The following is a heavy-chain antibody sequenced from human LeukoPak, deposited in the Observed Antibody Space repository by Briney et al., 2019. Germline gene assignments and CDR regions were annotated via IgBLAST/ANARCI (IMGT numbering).Heavy chain of an antibody. V-gene: IGHV3-21*01. CDR2: ISSSSSYI. D-gene: IGHD3-22*01. CDR3: ARDFAPYYYDSSGYYPNFDY. Sequence: GGSLRLSCAASGFTFSSYSMNWVRQAPGKGLEWVSSISSSSSYIYYADSVKGRFTISRDNAKNSLYLQMNSLRAEDTAVYYCARDFAPYYYDSSGYYPNFDYWGQGTLVTVSS. CDR1: GFTFSSYS. J-gene: IGHJ4*02.